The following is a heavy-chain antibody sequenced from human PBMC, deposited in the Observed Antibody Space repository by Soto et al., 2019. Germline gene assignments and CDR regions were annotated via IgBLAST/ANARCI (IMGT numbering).Heavy chain of an antibody. CDR1: GFTLSGRS. V-gene: IGHV3-74*01. D-gene: IGHD5-18*01. CDR3: ARGWLGPDV. J-gene: IGHJ6*04. Sequence: EVQLVESGGGLVQPGGSLRLSCAASGFTLSGRSMHWVRQAPGKGLVWVSGIDNAGTDSTYADSVKGRFTSSRDNAKNMLYLQMNSMRVEDTAVYYCARGWLGPDVWGKGTKVTVSS. CDR2: IDNAGTDS.